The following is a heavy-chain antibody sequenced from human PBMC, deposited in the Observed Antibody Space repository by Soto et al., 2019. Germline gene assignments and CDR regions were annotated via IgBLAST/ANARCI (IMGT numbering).Heavy chain of an antibody. D-gene: IGHD3-22*01. J-gene: IGHJ4*02. CDR1: GYSFAGYW. Sequence: GESLKISCKGSGYSFAGYWITWVRQKPGKGLEWMGRIDPSDSQTYYSPSFRGHVTISVTKSITTVFLQWSSLRASDTAMYYCARQIYDSDTGPNFQYYFDSWGQGPPVTVSS. CDR2: IDPSDSQT. CDR3: ARQIYDSDTGPNFQYYFDS. V-gene: IGHV5-10-1*01.